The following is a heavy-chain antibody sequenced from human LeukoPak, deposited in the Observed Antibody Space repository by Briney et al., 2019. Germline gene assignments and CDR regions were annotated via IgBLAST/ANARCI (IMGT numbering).Heavy chain of an antibody. CDR1: GFTFSSYA. Sequence: GGSLRLSCAASGFTFSSYAMHWVRQAPGKGLEWVAVISYDGSNKYYADSVKGRFTISRDNSKNTLYLQMNSLRAEDTAVFFQAGDGIRYDSSGYYPDYWGQGTLVTVSS. CDR2: ISYDGSNK. D-gene: IGHD3-22*01. CDR3: AGDGIRYDSSGYYPDY. V-gene: IGHV3-30*04. J-gene: IGHJ4*02.